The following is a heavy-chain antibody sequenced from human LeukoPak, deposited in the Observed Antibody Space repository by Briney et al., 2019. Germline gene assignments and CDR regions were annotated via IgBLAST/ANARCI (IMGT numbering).Heavy chain of an antibody. D-gene: IGHD6-13*01. V-gene: IGHV4-39*07. CDR2: IYYSGST. Sequence: SETLSLTCTVSGGSISSSSHYWGWIRQPPGKGLEWIGSIYYSGSTYYNPSLKSRVTISVDTSKNQFSLKLSSVTAADTAVYYCARDREQQLDFYNYSYYMDVWGKGTTVTVSS. CDR3: ARDREQQLDFYNYSYYMDV. CDR1: GGSISSSSHY. J-gene: IGHJ6*03.